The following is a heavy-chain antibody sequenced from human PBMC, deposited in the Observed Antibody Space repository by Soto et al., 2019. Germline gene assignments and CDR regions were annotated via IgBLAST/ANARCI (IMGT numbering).Heavy chain of an antibody. D-gene: IGHD3-22*01. CDR1: GGTFISDA. J-gene: IGHJ4*02. CDR3: ARCHSDSSGPGYLDS. V-gene: IGHV1-69*06. Sequence: QVRLVQSEAEVKKAGSSVKVSCKASGGTFISDAVTWVRQAPGQGLEWMGGVIPMFPKANYAQKFQGRATISADKATSTVYMELHSLNSEDTAVYYCARCHSDSSGPGYLDSWGQGTLVTVTS. CDR2: VIPMFPKA.